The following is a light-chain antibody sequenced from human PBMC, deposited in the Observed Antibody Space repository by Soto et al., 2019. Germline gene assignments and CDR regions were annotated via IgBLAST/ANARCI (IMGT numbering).Light chain of an antibody. J-gene: IGLJ1*01. CDR3: CSYAGSSTNYV. V-gene: IGLV2-11*01. CDR2: SVT. CDR1: NSDVGGYNS. Sequence: QTALTQPRSVSGSPGQSVTISCSGTNSDVGGYNSVAWYQQKPGEAPKLLLYSVTKRPSGVPDRFSGSKSGNMASLIISGLQAEDEADYYCCSYAGSSTNYVFGTGTKSPS.